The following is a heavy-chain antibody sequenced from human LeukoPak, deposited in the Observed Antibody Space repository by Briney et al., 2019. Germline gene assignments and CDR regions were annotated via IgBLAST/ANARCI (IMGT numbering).Heavy chain of an antibody. V-gene: IGHV4-30-2*01. J-gene: IGHJ4*02. CDR2: IYHSGST. Sequence: PSQTLSLTCTVSGGSISSGGYYWSWIRQPPGKGLEWIGYIYHSGSTYYNPSLKSRVTISVDRSKNQFSLKLSSVTAADTAVYYCASNGGYYPHGIDYWGQGTLVTVSS. CDR3: ASNGGYYPHGIDY. D-gene: IGHD3-22*01. CDR1: GGSISSGGYY.